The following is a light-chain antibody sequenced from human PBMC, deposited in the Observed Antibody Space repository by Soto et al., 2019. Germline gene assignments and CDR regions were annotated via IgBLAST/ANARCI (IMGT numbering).Light chain of an antibody. V-gene: IGKV3-20*01. Sequence: EDVLTQSPGTLSLSRGERATLXXRASQSVSSSYLAWYQQKPGQAPRVXIYGASSRATGIPDRFSGSGAGTDFTLTISSLEPEDFAVYYCHQRQSWPRTFGQGTKVDIK. CDR3: HQRQSWPRT. J-gene: IGKJ1*01. CDR1: QSVSSSY. CDR2: GAS.